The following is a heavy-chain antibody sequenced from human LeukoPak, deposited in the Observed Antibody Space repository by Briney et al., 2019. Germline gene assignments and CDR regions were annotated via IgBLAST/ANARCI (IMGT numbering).Heavy chain of an antibody. Sequence: SETLSLTCAVSGGSIRSGGYSWSWIRQPPGKGLEWIGYIYHSGSTYYNPSLKSRVTISVDRSKNQFSLKLSSVTAADTAVYYCARVAGITSSWAFDIWGQGTMVTVSS. CDR2: IYHSGST. V-gene: IGHV4-30-2*01. CDR3: ARVAGITSSWAFDI. CDR1: GGSIRSGGYS. D-gene: IGHD1-20*01. J-gene: IGHJ3*02.